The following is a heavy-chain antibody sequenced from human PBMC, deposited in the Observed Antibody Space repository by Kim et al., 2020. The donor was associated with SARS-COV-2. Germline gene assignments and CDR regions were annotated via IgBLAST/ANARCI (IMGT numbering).Heavy chain of an antibody. CDR2: ISYDGSNK. CDR3: ARGIMFTFGFH. Sequence: GGSLRLSCAASGFTFSSYAMHWVRQAPGKGLEWVAVISYDGSNKYYADSMKGRFTISRDNAKSTLYMQMNSLRAEDTAVYYCARGIMFTFGFHWGQGTLVTVSS. CDR1: GFTFSSYA. D-gene: IGHD3-16*01. J-gene: IGHJ4*02. V-gene: IGHV3-30-3*01.